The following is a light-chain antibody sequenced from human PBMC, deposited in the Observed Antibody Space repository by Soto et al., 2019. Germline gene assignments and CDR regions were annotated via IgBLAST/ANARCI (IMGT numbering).Light chain of an antibody. Sequence: EIVLTESPATLSLSPEERATLSCRASQSVRDNLAWYQQKPGQAPRLLIYGASTRATGIPARFSGIGSGTEFSLTISSRQSEDFAVYYCQQYNNWPLTFGGGTKVDIK. CDR3: QQYNNWPLT. CDR1: QSVRDN. V-gene: IGKV3D-15*01. J-gene: IGKJ4*01. CDR2: GAS.